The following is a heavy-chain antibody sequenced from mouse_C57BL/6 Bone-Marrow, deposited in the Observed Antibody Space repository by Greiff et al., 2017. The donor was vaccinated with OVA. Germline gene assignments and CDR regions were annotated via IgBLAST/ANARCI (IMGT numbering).Heavy chain of an antibody. V-gene: IGHV5-12*01. CDR3: ARRGVVVYDYAMDY. J-gene: IGHJ4*01. Sequence: EVQVVESGGGLVQPGGSLKLSCAASGFTFSDYYMYWVRQTPEKRLEWVAYISNGGGSTYYPGTVKGRFTISRDNAKNTLYLQMSRLRSEDTAMYDCARRGVVVYDYAMDYWGQGTSVTVSA. CDR1: GFTFSDYY. D-gene: IGHD1-1*01. CDR2: ISNGGGST.